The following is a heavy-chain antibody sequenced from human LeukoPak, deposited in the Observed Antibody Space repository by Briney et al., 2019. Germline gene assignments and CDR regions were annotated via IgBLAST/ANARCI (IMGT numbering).Heavy chain of an antibody. CDR1: GFTFSTYT. J-gene: IGHJ3*02. Sequence: GGSLRLSCAASGFTFSTYTMNWVRQAPGKGLEWVSSITSSSSYMNYADSVKGRFTISRDNAKNSLYLQVNSLRAEDTAVYYCAREVRIGAAGRAFDIWGQGTMVTVSS. V-gene: IGHV3-21*01. CDR2: ITSSSSYM. D-gene: IGHD6-13*01. CDR3: AREVRIGAAGRAFDI.